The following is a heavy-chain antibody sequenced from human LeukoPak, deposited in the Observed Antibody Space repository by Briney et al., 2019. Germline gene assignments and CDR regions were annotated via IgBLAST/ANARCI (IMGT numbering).Heavy chain of an antibody. CDR1: GFTFSAFG. V-gene: IGHV3-30*19. Sequence: GGSLRLSCAASGFTFSAFGMHWVRQAPGKGLEWVTFIPYDGSDKYYADSVKGRFTISRDNSKNTLYLQMNNMRTEDTAVYYCAREGSGSYYGTWGQGTLVTVSS. J-gene: IGHJ5*02. CDR2: IPYDGSDK. D-gene: IGHD1-26*01. CDR3: AREGSGSYYGT.